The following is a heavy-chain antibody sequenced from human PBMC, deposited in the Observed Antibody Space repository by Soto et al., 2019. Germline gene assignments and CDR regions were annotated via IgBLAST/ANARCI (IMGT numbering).Heavy chain of an antibody. V-gene: IGHV3-30-3*01. CDR3: ARDPSYYYDSSGYYSNWFDP. J-gene: IGHJ5*02. D-gene: IGHD3-22*01. CDR2: ISYDGSNK. Sequence: GGSLRLSCAASGFTFSSYAMHWVRQAPGKGLEWVAVISYDGSNKYYADSVKGRFTISRDNSKNTLYLQMNSLRAEDTAVYYCARDPSYYYDSSGYYSNWFDPWGQGTLVTVSS. CDR1: GFTFSSYA.